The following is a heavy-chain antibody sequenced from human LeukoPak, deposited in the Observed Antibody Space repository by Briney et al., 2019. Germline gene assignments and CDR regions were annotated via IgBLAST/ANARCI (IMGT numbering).Heavy chain of an antibody. J-gene: IGHJ4*02. CDR2: IYSGGST. CDR3: ARGPDSSNWYEPVDY. D-gene: IGHD6-13*01. CDR1: GFTVSINY. V-gene: IGHV3-66*01. Sequence: PGGSLRLSCAASGFTVSINYMSWVRQAPGKGLEWVSVIYSGGSTYHADPVKGRFTISRDNSKNTVYLQMNSLRAEDTAVYYCARGPDSSNWYEPVDYWGQGTLVTVSS.